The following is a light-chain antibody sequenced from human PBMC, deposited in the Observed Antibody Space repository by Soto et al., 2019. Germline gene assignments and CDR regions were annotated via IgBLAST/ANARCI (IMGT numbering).Light chain of an antibody. CDR1: QSVSDN. Sequence: EIVMTQSPATLSVSPGERATLSCRASQSVSDNLAWYQQKPGQTPRLLIYGASTRATGIPARFSGSGSGTEFTLTISSLQPEDFATYYCQQSYSTPWTFGQGTKVDIK. J-gene: IGKJ1*01. V-gene: IGKV3-15*01. CDR2: GAS. CDR3: QQSYSTPWT.